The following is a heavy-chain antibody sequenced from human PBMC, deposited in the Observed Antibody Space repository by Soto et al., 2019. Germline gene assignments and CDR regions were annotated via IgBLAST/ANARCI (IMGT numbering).Heavy chain of an antibody. CDR2: IYPGDSDT. J-gene: IGHJ4*02. Sequence: GESLKISCKGSGYSFTSYWIGWVRQMPGKGLEWMGIIYPGDSDTRYSPSFQGQVTISADKSISTAYLQWSSLKASDTAMYYCARISRPYYYGSGLGVPNYWGQGTLVTVSS. D-gene: IGHD3-10*01. CDR1: GYSFTSYW. CDR3: ARISRPYYYGSGLGVPNY. V-gene: IGHV5-51*01.